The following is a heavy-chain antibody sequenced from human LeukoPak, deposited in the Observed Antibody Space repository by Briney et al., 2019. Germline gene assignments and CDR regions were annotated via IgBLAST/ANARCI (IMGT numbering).Heavy chain of an antibody. V-gene: IGHV3-30*02. CDR2: IRYDGSNK. CDR3: AKGRSPITTIVPPDY. Sequence: GGSPRLSCAASGFTFSSYGMHWVRQAPGKGLEWVAFIRYDGSNKYYADSVKGRFTISRDNSKNTLYLQMNSLRAEDTAVYYCAKGRSPITTIVPPDYWGQGTLVTVSS. D-gene: IGHD3-22*01. J-gene: IGHJ4*02. CDR1: GFTFSSYG.